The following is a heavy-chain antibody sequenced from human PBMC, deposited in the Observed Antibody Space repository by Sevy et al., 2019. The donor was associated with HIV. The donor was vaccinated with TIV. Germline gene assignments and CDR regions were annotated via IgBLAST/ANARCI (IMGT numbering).Heavy chain of an antibody. CDR2: INGRGGST. CDR1: GYSFSSYA. CDR3: ARPSPRIAAAASAGYDD. Sequence: GGSLRLSCVVSGYSFSSYAISWVRQAPGKGLEWVSTINGRGGSTYYADSVKGRFTISRDNPKNTLFLQMINLRVDDTAIYYCARPSPRIAAAASAGYDDWGQGTLVTVSS. J-gene: IGHJ4*02. V-gene: IGHV3-23*01. D-gene: IGHD6-13*01.